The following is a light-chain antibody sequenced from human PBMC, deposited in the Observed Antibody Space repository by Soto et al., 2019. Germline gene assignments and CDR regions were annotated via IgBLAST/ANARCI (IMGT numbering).Light chain of an antibody. V-gene: IGLV2-14*01. J-gene: IGLJ1*01. CDR2: EVS. CDR3: SSYTSSSTYV. Sequence: QPVLTQPASVSESPGQSITISCTGTSSDVGGYNYVSWYQQHPGKAPKLMIYEVSNRPSGVSNRFSGSKSGNTASLTISGLQAEDEADFYCSSYTSSSTYVFGTGTKLTVL. CDR1: SSDVGGYNY.